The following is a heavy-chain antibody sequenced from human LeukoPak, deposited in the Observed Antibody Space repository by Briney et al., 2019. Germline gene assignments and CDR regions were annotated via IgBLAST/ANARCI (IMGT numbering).Heavy chain of an antibody. J-gene: IGHJ2*01. CDR1: GFTFSSYS. Sequence: PGGSLRLSCAASGFTFSSYSMNWVRQAPGKGLEWVSSISSSSSYIYYADSVKGRFTISRDNAKNSLYLQMNSLRAEDTAVYYCAREAVGALLERLWYFDLWGRGTLVTVSS. CDR3: AREAVGALLERLWYFDL. D-gene: IGHD1-1*01. V-gene: IGHV3-21*01. CDR2: ISSSSSYI.